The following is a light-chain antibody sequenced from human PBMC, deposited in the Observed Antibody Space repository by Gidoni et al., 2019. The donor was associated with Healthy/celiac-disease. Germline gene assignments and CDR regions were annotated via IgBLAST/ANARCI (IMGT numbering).Light chain of an antibody. Sequence: DIQMTQSPSSLSASVGDRVTITCQASQDISTYLKWYQQKPGKAPQLLIYDASNLETGGPSRFSGSGSGTDFTFTISSLQPEDIATYYCQQYDNLYTFGQGTKLEIK. CDR2: DAS. CDR1: QDISTY. CDR3: QQYDNLYT. V-gene: IGKV1-33*01. J-gene: IGKJ2*01.